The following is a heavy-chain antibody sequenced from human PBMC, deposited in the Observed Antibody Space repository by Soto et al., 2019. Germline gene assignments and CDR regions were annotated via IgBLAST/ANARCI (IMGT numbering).Heavy chain of an antibody. Sequence: PGGSLRLSCAASGFTFSSYAMSWVRQAPGKGLEWVSAISGSGGSTYYADSVKGRFTISRDNSKNTLYLQMNSLRAEDTAVYYRAKTYGSGSYYNKPFDYWGQGTLVTVSS. CDR3: AKTYGSGSYYNKPFDY. J-gene: IGHJ4*02. CDR2: ISGSGGST. V-gene: IGHV3-23*01. D-gene: IGHD3-10*01. CDR1: GFTFSSYA.